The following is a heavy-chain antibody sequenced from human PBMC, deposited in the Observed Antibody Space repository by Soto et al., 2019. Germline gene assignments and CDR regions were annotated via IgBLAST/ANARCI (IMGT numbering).Heavy chain of an antibody. J-gene: IGHJ6*02. CDR1: GYTFTNYW. CDR2: IYPGDSDT. CDR3: AASIFYYGMDV. V-gene: IGHV5-51*01. Sequence: GASQKISCKGSGYTFTNYWIGWVLQMPGKGLEWMGIIYPGDSDTKYNPSFQGQVTISADKSITTTYLQWSSLKASDTAIYYCAASIFYYGMDVWGQGTTVTVSS.